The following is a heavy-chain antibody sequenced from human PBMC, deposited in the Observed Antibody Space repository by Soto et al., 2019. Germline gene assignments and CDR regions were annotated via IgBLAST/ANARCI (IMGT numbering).Heavy chain of an antibody. CDR2: IIPIFGTA. CDR1: GGTFSSDA. Sequence: QVQLVQSGAEVKKPGSSVKVSCKASGGTFSSDAISWVRQAPGQGLEWMGGIIPIFGTANYAQKFQGRVTITADESTSTAYMELSSLRSEDTAVYYCARDHDAEESGWYVRHSWFDPWGQGTLVTVSS. CDR3: ARDHDAEESGWYVRHSWFDP. J-gene: IGHJ5*02. V-gene: IGHV1-69*01. D-gene: IGHD6-19*01.